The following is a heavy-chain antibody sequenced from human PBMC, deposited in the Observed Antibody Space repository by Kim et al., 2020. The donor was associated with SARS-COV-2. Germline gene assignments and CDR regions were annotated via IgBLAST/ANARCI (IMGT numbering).Heavy chain of an antibody. CDR3: ANPEHRFDP. J-gene: IGHJ5*02. CDR1: GFTFSSYG. V-gene: IGHV3-30*18. CDR2: ISYDGSNK. D-gene: IGHD1-26*01. Sequence: GGSLRLSCAASGFTFSSYGMHWVRQAPGKGLEWVAVISYDGSNKYYADSVKGRFTISRDNSKNTLYLQMNSLRAEDTAVYYCANPEHRFDPWGQGTLVTVSS.